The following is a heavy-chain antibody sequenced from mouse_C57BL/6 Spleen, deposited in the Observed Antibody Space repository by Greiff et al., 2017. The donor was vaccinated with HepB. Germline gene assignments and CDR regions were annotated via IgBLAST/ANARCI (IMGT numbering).Heavy chain of an antibody. D-gene: IGHD2-4*01. Sequence: VQLQQSGPELVKPGASVKISCKASGYAFSSSWMNWVKQRPGKGLEWIGRIYPGDGDTNYNGKFKGKATLTADKSSSTAYMQLSSLTSEDSAVYVCARGGLRREGYFDVWGTGTTVTVSS. CDR2: IYPGDGDT. CDR3: ARGGLRREGYFDV. V-gene: IGHV1-82*01. J-gene: IGHJ1*03. CDR1: GYAFSSSW.